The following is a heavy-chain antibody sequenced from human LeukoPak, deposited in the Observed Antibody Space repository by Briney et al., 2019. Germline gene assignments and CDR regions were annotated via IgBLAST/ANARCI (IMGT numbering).Heavy chain of an antibody. CDR1: GYTFTGYY. J-gene: IGHJ4*02. V-gene: IGHV1-2*02. D-gene: IGHD6-6*01. CDR3: ARLSIAARPRKEEEYYFDY. CDR2: INPNSGGT. Sequence: ASVRVSCKASGYTFTGYYMHWVRQAPGQGLEWMGWINPNSGGTNYAQKFQGRVTMTRDTSISTAYMELSRLRSDDTAVYYCARLSIAARPRKEEEYYFDYWGQGTLVTVSS.